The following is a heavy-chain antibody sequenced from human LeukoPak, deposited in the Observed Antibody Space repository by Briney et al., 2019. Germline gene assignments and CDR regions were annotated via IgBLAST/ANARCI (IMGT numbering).Heavy chain of an antibody. V-gene: IGHV4-30-4*01. Sequence: SETLSLTCTVSGGSISSGDYYWSWIRQPPGKGLEWIVYIYYSGSTYYNPSLKSRVTISVDTSKNQFSLKLSSVTAADTAVYYCARAGVTAPYGYFDYWGQGTLVTVSS. D-gene: IGHD2-21*02. J-gene: IGHJ4*02. CDR2: IYYSGST. CDR1: GGSISSGDYY. CDR3: ARAGVTAPYGYFDY.